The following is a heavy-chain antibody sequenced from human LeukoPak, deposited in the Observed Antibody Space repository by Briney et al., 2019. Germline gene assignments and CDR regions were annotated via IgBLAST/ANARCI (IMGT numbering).Heavy chain of an antibody. CDR3: ARIHDTRSSGYYLDY. Sequence: ESGPVLVKPTPTLTLTCTFSGFSLSTSGMCVSWIRQPPGKALEWLARIDWDDDKFYSTSLKTRLTISKDTSKNQVVLTMTNMDPVDTATYYCARIHDTRSSGYYLDYWGQGTLVTVSS. V-gene: IGHV2-70*16. D-gene: IGHD3-22*01. CDR2: IDWDDDK. CDR1: GFSLSTSGMC. J-gene: IGHJ4*02.